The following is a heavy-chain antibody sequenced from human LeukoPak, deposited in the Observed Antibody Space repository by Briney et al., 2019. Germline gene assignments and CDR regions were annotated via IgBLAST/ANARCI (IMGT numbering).Heavy chain of an antibody. CDR3: ARALYCSSTSCLQFYYYYYGMDV. CDR1: GYTFTSYG. J-gene: IGHJ6*02. V-gene: IGHV1-18*01. CDR2: ISAYNGNT. Sequence: ASVKVSCKASGYTFTSYGISWVRQDPGQGLEWMEWISAYNGNTNYAQKLQGRVTMTTDTSTSTAYMELRSLRSDDTAVYYCARALYCSSTSCLQFYYYYYGMDVWGQGTTVTVSS. D-gene: IGHD2-2*01.